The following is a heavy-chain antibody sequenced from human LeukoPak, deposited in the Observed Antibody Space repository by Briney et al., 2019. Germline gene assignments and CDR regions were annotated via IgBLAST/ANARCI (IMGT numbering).Heavy chain of an antibody. CDR2: IRSKANSYAT. CDR1: GFTFSSYG. V-gene: IGHV3-73*01. Sequence: PGGSLRLSCAASGFTFSSYGMHWVRQASGKGLEWVGRIRSKANSYATAYAASVKGRFTISRDDSKNTAYLQMNSLKTEDTAVYYCREVDDAFDIWGQGTMVTVSS. CDR3: REVDDAFDI. J-gene: IGHJ3*02.